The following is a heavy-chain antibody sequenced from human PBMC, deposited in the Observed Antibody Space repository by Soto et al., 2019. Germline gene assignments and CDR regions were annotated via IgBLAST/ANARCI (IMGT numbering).Heavy chain of an antibody. V-gene: IGHV3-15*01. Sequence: PGGSLRLSCAASGFIFSNAWMSWVRQAPGKGLEWVGRIKSKTDGATTDYAAPVKGRFTISRDDSKNTLYLQMNSLKIEDTAVYYCNIVPPYYDSRGNLREAPDLDYWGQGTLITVSS. CDR1: GFIFSNAW. CDR3: NIVPPYYDSRGNLREAPDLDY. D-gene: IGHD3-22*01. J-gene: IGHJ4*02. CDR2: IKSKTDGATT.